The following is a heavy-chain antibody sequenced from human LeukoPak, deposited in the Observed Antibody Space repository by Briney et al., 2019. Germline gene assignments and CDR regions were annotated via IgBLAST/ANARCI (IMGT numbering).Heavy chain of an antibody. CDR2: IGSRTTYI. CDR3: ARDPYSSSWFDY. J-gene: IGHJ4*02. D-gene: IGHD6-13*01. CDR1: GFTFSSYS. V-gene: IGHV3-21*01. Sequence: GGSLRLSCAASGFTFSSYSMNWVRQAPGKGLEWVSSIGSRTTYIYYADSVKGRFTISRDNAKNSLYLQMNSLRAEDTAVYYCARDPYSSSWFDYWGQGTLVTVSS.